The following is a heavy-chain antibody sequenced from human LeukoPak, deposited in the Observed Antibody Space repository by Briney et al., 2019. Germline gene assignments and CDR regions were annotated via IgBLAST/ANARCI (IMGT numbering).Heavy chain of an antibody. D-gene: IGHD3-10*02. J-gene: IGHJ4*02. CDR3: AKFSGATANYDREYYFDY. V-gene: IGHV3-23*01. Sequence: PGGSLRLSCAASGFTFSSYAMSWVRQAPGKGLEWVSAISASGGSTYYADSVKGRFTISRDNSNNTLFLQMNSLRAEHTAVYYCAKFSGATANYDREYYFDYWGQGTLVTVSS. CDR1: GFTFSSYA. CDR2: ISASGGST.